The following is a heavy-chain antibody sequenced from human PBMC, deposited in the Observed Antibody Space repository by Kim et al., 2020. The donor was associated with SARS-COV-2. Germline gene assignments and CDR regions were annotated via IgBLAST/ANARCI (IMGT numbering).Heavy chain of an antibody. D-gene: IGHD3-3*01. J-gene: IGHJ4*02. V-gene: IGHV3-49*02. Sequence: YAASVKGRFTISRDDSKSIAYLQMTSLKTEDTAVYYCIRNDFWSGYYPDYWGQGTLVTVSS. CDR3: IRNDFWSGYYPDY.